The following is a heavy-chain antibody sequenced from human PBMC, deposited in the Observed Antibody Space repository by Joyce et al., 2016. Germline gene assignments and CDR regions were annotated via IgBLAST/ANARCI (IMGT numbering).Heavy chain of an antibody. Sequence: QVQLVQSGAEVKTPGASVKVYCKDSGYSFTSYDINWVRQATGQGLEWMGWMNPNSGNTGYAQKFQGIVTMTSYTSISTAYMELRSLRSEDTAVYYCARRGYGSGNYRFYYGMDGWGQGTTVTVSS. CDR3: ARRGYGSGNYRFYYGMDG. V-gene: IGHV1-8*01. D-gene: IGHD3-10*01. CDR2: MNPNSGNT. J-gene: IGHJ6*02. CDR1: GYSFTSYD.